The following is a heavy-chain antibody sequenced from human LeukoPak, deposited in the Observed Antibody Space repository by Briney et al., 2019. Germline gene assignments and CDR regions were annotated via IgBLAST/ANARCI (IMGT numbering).Heavy chain of an antibody. CDR1: GFSFSDAW. CDR2: ISESSSHI. V-gene: IGHV3-21*01. Sequence: GGSLKLSCAASGFSFSDAWMTWVRQAPGKGLEWVSSISESSSHISYADSVKGRFTIYRDNAKNSLYVQLDSLRVDDTAVYYCARGVVPAAFDYWGQGTLVTVSS. J-gene: IGHJ4*02. CDR3: ARGVVPAAFDY. D-gene: IGHD2-2*01.